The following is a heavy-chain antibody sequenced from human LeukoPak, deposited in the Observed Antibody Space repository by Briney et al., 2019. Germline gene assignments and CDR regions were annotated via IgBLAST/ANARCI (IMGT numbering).Heavy chain of an antibody. CDR3: ARLIGNSASWFDP. V-gene: IGHV4-38-2*01. CDR1: GYSISSGYY. J-gene: IGHJ5*02. CDR2: IYHSGST. Sequence: PSETLSLTCAVSGYSISSGYYWGWIRQPPGQGLEWIGSIYHSGSTYYNPSLKSRVTISVDTSKNQFSLKLSSVTAADTAVYYCARLIGNSASWFDPWGQGTLVTVSS. D-gene: IGHD4-23*01.